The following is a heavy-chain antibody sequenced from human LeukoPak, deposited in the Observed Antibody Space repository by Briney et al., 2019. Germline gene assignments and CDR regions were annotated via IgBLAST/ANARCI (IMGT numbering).Heavy chain of an antibody. CDR3: YQLAADAFDI. J-gene: IGHJ3*02. D-gene: IGHD2-2*01. CDR1: GYSISSGYY. Sequence: SETLSLTCVVSGYSISSGYYWGWIRQPPGKGREWIGSIYHSGSTYYNPSLKSRGTISVDTSKNQFSLHLSSVPAADTAVYYCYQLAADAFDIWRQGPMVTVSS. CDR2: IYHSGST. V-gene: IGHV4-38-2*01.